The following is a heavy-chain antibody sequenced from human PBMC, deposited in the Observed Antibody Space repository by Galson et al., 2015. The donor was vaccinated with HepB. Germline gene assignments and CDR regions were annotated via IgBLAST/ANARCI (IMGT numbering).Heavy chain of an antibody. CDR1: GFTFSSYD. V-gene: IGHV3-13*04. J-gene: IGHJ6*02. CDR2: IGTAGDT. D-gene: IGHD6-13*01. CDR3: ARGAEQQLVLRLGGRDYGMDV. Sequence: SLRLSCAASGFTFSSYDMHWVRQATGKGLEWVSAIGTAGDTYYPGSVKGRFTISRENAKNSLYLQMNSLRAGDTAVYYCARGAEQQLVLRLGGRDYGMDVWGQGTTVTVSS.